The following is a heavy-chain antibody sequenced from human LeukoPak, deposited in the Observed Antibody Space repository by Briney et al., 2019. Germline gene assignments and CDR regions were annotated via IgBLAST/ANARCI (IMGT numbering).Heavy chain of an antibody. J-gene: IGHJ4*02. Sequence: ASVKVSCKASGYTFTKYAMNWLRQAPGQRPEWMGWISTGTGNPTYAQGFTGRFVFSLDTSVSTAYLEITSLKAEDTAVYYCTRDFYNSGSSLLDYWGQGTLVTVSS. D-gene: IGHD3-10*01. CDR3: TRDFYNSGSSLLDY. V-gene: IGHV7-4-1*02. CDR1: GYTFTKYA. CDR2: ISTGTGNP.